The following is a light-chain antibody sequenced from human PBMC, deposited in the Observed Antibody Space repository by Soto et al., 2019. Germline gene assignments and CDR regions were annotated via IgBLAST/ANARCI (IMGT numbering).Light chain of an antibody. CDR3: QQYDDWPPIT. CDR1: QSVSTK. CDR2: GAS. Sequence: ETVMTQSPATLSVSPGERATLSCRASQSVSTKLAWYQQKPGQAPRLLIYGASTRATGIPARFSGSGSGTEFTLTVSSLQSEDFAVYYCQQYDDWPPITFGQGTQLEIK. J-gene: IGKJ5*01. V-gene: IGKV3D-15*01.